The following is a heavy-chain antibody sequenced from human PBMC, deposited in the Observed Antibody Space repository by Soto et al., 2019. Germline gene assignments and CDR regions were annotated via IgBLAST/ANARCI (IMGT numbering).Heavy chain of an antibody. CDR2: IYYSGST. CDR3: AREQLLYDYVWGSYRSMAGMDV. D-gene: IGHD3-16*02. Sequence: PLETLSLTCTVSGGSISSYYWSWIRQPPGKGLEWIGYIYYSGSTNYNPSLKSRVTISVDTSKNQFSLKLSSVTAADTAVYYCAREQLLYDYVWGSYRSMAGMDVWGQGTTVTVSS. V-gene: IGHV4-59*01. CDR1: GGSISSYY. J-gene: IGHJ6*02.